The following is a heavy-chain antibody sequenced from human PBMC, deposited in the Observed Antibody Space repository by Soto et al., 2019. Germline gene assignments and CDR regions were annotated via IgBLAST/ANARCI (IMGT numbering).Heavy chain of an antibody. V-gene: IGHV4-34*01. Sequence: QVQLQQWGAGLLKPSETLSLTCAVYGGSFSGYYWTWIRQPPGTGLEWIGKINHSGSTNDNPSLNRRVTISVETSKHQFSLKLTSVTAADTAVYYCARDKITGLFDYWGQGTLVTVPS. D-gene: IGHD2-8*02. CDR1: GGSFSGYY. CDR2: INHSGST. CDR3: ARDKITGLFDY. J-gene: IGHJ4*02.